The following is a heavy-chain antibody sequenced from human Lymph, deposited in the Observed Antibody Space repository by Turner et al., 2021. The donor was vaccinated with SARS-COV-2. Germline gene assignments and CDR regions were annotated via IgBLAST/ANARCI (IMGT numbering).Heavy chain of an antibody. CDR1: GGSISSGDYY. J-gene: IGHJ4*02. V-gene: IGHV4-30-4*01. CDR3: ARDVVLRRAYFDY. D-gene: IGHD2-8*01. Sequence: VQLQESGPGLVKPSQTLSITCTVSGGSISSGDYYWGWIRQPPGKGLEWIGYIDYSGSTCNNPSFKSRVTISVDTAKNQFTLKLSSVTAADTAVYYCARDVVLRRAYFDYWGQGTLVTVSS. CDR2: IDYSGST.